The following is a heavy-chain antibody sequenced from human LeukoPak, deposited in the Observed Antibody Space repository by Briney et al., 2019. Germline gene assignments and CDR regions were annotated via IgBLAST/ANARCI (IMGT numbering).Heavy chain of an antibody. CDR1: GYTFTSYA. CDR3: ARAAIRCSSTSCYTGLASVVLH. D-gene: IGHD2-2*02. V-gene: IGHV7-4-1*02. CDR2: INTNTGNP. Sequence: ASVKVSCKASGYTFTSYAMNWVRQAPGQGLEWMGWINTNTGNPTYAQGFTGRFVFSLDTSVSTAYLQISSLKAEDTAVYYCARAAIRCSSTSCYTGLASVVLHWGQGTLVTVSS. J-gene: IGHJ4*02.